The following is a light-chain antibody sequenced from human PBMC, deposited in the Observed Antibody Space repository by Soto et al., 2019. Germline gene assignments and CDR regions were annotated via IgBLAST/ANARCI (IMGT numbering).Light chain of an antibody. CDR3: SSYTSTMTNV. V-gene: IGLV2-14*03. CDR1: TRDVGGCNS. CDR2: DVV. Sequence: SITYTKTTRDVGGCNSVSWYQLRPGTAPKLISYDVVDRLSGVSYRLSGSKSGNTASLTISGLQAADEADYFCSSYTSTMTNVFGSGTKVTV. J-gene: IGLJ1*01.